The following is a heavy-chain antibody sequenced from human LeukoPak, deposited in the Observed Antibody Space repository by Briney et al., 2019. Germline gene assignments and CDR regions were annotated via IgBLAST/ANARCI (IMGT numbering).Heavy chain of an antibody. Sequence: SETLSLTCTVSGGSISSYYWSWIRQPPGKGLEWIGYIDYSGSTNYSPSLKSRVTISVDASKNQFSLRLSSVTAADTAVYYCARDIGGSYYFHYWGQGTLVTVSS. CDR2: IDYSGST. V-gene: IGHV4-59*01. D-gene: IGHD1-26*01. J-gene: IGHJ4*02. CDR3: ARDIGGSYYFHY. CDR1: GGSISSYY.